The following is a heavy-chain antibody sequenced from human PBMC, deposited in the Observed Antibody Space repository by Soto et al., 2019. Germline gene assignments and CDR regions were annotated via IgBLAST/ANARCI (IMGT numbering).Heavy chain of an antibody. CDR3: ARVLSGSLNFRFDY. V-gene: IGHV1-3*01. J-gene: IGHJ4*02. D-gene: IGHD1-26*01. Sequence: GASVKVSCKASGYTFTSYAMHWVRQAPGQRLEWMGWINAGNGNTKYSQKFQGRVTITRDTSASTAYMELSSLRSEDTAVYYCARVLSGSLNFRFDYWGQGTLVTVSS. CDR2: INAGNGNT. CDR1: GYTFTSYA.